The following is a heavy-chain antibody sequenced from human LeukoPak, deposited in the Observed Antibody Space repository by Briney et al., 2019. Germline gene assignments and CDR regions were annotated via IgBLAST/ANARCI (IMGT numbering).Heavy chain of an antibody. CDR2: VYTDGST. Sequence: GGSLRLSCAASGFSVGNNYVTWVRQPPGKGLEWVSVVYTDGSTYYADSVKGRFIISRDSSKNTLYLQMNSLRAEDTAVYYCTDAVAGWGQGTLVTVSS. CDR1: GFSVGNNY. J-gene: IGHJ4*02. V-gene: IGHV3-53*05. D-gene: IGHD4-23*01. CDR3: TDAVAG.